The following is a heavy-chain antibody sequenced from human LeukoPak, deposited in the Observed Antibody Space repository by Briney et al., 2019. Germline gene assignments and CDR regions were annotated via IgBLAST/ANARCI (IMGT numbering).Heavy chain of an antibody. J-gene: IGHJ4*02. CDR1: GYSFTSYW. CDR3: ARELITFGGVIAYYFDY. Sequence: GESLKISCKGSGYSFTSYWIGWVRQMPGKGLEWMGIIHPGDSDTRYSPSFQGQVTISADKSISTAYLQWSSLRAEDTAVYYCARELITFGGVIAYYFDYWGQGTLVTVSS. CDR2: IHPGDSDT. D-gene: IGHD3-16*02. V-gene: IGHV5-51*01.